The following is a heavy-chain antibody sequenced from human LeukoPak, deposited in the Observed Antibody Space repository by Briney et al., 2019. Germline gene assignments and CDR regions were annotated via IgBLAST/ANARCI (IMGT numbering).Heavy chain of an antibody. V-gene: IGHV3-21*06. CDR1: GFTFNSYS. Sequence: GGSLRLSCGVSGFTFNSYSMNWVRQAPGKGLEWVASIIGSGSEMYYADSLKGRFTISRANSEHSLYLQMNSLRVEDTAVYYCAKVQSDIVGAMFFAFDVWGQGTMVSVSS. D-gene: IGHD1-26*01. CDR2: IIGSGSEM. J-gene: IGHJ3*01. CDR3: AKVQSDIVGAMFFAFDV.